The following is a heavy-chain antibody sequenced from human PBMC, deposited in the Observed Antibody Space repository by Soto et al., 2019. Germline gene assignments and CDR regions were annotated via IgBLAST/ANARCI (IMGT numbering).Heavy chain of an antibody. CDR2: IYYSGSI. J-gene: IGHJ3*02. V-gene: IGHV4-39*01. CDR1: GGSISSSSYY. Sequence: SETLSLTCTVSGGSISSSSYYWGWIRQPPGKGLEWIGSIYYSGSIYYNPSLKSRVTISVDTSKNQFSLKLSSVTAADTAVYYCARLYAGANFYNDAFDIWGQGTMVTVSS. CDR3: ARLYAGANFYNDAFDI. D-gene: IGHD3-16*01.